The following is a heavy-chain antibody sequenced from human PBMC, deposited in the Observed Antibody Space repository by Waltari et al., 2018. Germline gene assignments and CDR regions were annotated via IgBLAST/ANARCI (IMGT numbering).Heavy chain of an antibody. CDR3: AKSRGFEY. D-gene: IGHD2-2*01. CDR2: INYDGSQK. Sequence: EVQLVESGGGLVPPGGSLRFSCGASGFTFSRYWMSWVRQTPGKGLEWVANINYDGSQKYYVDSVKGRFTISRDNAKNSVYLQMNSLRVEDTAVYYCAKSRGFEYWGQGTLITVSS. CDR1: GFTFSRYW. V-gene: IGHV3-7*01. J-gene: IGHJ4*02.